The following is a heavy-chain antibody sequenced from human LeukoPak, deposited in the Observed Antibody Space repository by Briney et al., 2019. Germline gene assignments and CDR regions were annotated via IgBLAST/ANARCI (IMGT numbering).Heavy chain of an antibody. CDR3: ARLLPYCSSTSCYMGPGMDV. V-gene: IGHV3-21*01. CDR1: GFTFSSYS. J-gene: IGHJ6*04. D-gene: IGHD2-2*02. CDR2: ITSSSSYI. Sequence: GGSLRLSCAASGFTFSSYSMNWVRQAPGKGLEWVSSITSSSSYIYDADSVKGRFTISRDNAKNSLYLQMNSLRAEDTAVYYCARLLPYCSSTSCYMGPGMDVWGKGTAVTVSS.